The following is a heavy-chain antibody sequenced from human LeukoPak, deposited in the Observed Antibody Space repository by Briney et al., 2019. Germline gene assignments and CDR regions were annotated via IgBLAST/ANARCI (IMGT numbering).Heavy chain of an antibody. D-gene: IGHD1-26*01. CDR1: RFTFSSYA. Sequence: GGSLRLSCAASRFTFSSYAMHWVRQAPGKGLEWVAVISYDGSNKYYADSVKGRFTISRDNAKNSLSLQMNTLRAEDTAVYYCAREGESYPRFDYWGQGTLVTVSS. V-gene: IGHV3-30-3*01. CDR3: AREGESYPRFDY. J-gene: IGHJ4*02. CDR2: ISYDGSNK.